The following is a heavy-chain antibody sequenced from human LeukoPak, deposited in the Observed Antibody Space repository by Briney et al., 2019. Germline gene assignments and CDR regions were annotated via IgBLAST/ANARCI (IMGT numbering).Heavy chain of an antibody. D-gene: IGHD3-9*01. Sequence: ASVKVSCKASGYTFTSYGISWVRQAPGQGLGWMGWISAYNGNTNYAQKLQGRVTMTTDTSTSTAYMELRSLRSDDTAVYYCARDHPYYDILTGYPIHFDYWGQGTLVTVSS. V-gene: IGHV1-18*01. CDR3: ARDHPYYDILTGYPIHFDY. J-gene: IGHJ4*02. CDR2: ISAYNGNT. CDR1: GYTFTSYG.